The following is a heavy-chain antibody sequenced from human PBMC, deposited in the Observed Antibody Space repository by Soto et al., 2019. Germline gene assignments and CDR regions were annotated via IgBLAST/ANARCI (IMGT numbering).Heavy chain of an antibody. CDR3: AKVDYDFWSGFLSRGMDV. V-gene: IGHV3-23*01. Sequence: GGSLRLSCAASGFTFSSYAMSWVRQAAGKGMEWVSAISGSGGSTYYADSVKGRFTISRDNSKNTLYLQMNSLRAEDTAVYYCAKVDYDFWSGFLSRGMDVWGKGTTVTVSS. CDR2: ISGSGGST. D-gene: IGHD3-3*01. CDR1: GFTFSSYA. J-gene: IGHJ6*03.